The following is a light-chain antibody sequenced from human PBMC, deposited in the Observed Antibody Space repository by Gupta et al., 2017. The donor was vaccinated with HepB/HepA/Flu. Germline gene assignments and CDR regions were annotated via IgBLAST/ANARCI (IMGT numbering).Light chain of an antibody. CDR3: VLYMGSGISV. J-gene: IGLJ3*02. CDR1: SGSVSTSYY. V-gene: IGLV8-61*01. Sequence: QTVVTPEPSFSVSPGGTVTLTCGLSSGSVSTSYYPSWFQQTPGQAPRTLIYSTNTRSSGVPDRFSGSILGNKAALTITGAQAYDESDYYCVLYMGSGISVFGGGTKLTVL. CDR2: STN.